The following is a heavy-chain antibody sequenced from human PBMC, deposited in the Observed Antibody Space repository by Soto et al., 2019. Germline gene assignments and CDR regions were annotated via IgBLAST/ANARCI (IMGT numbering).Heavy chain of an antibody. CDR3: ARGRMVRGVISNFDY. CDR1: GFTFSGCR. Sequence: GGSLRLSCAASGFTFSGCRMHWVRQAPGKGLVWVSRINSDGSSTSYADSVKGRFTISRDNAKNTLYLQMNSLRAEDTAVYYCARGRMVRGVISNFDYWGQGTLVTVSS. D-gene: IGHD3-10*01. CDR2: INSDGSST. J-gene: IGHJ4*02. V-gene: IGHV3-74*01.